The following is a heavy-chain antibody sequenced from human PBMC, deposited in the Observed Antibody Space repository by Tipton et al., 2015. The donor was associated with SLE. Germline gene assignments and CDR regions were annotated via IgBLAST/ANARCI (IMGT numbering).Heavy chain of an antibody. CDR2: IKEDGSEK. CDR1: GFTFSHYW. Sequence: GSLRLSCAASGFTFSHYWMSWVRQAPGEGLEWVVNIKEDGSEKKSVDSVRGRFTISRDNARDSLYLQMDSLRAEDTAVYYCARDSHYCEGCGMDVWGQGTTVTVSS. D-gene: IGHD2-21*01. V-gene: IGHV3-7*01. CDR3: ARDSHYCEGCGMDV. J-gene: IGHJ6*02.